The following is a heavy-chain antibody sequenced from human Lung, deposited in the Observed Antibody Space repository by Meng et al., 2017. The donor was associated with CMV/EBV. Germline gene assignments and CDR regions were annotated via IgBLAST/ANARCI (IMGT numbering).Heavy chain of an antibody. J-gene: IGHJ4*02. V-gene: IGHV4-4*02. CDR3: ARVGAYCGGDCYHPR. Sequence: QGQRQEWGPGLVKPSGTLSLPCAVSGVSLSSRNWWSWVRQPPGKGREWIGEIYHSGSTNYNPSLKSRVTISVDESKNQFSLRLSSVTAADTAVYYCARVGAYCGGDCYHPRWGQGTLVTVSS. D-gene: IGHD2-21*02. CDR1: GVSLSSRNW. CDR2: IYHSGST.